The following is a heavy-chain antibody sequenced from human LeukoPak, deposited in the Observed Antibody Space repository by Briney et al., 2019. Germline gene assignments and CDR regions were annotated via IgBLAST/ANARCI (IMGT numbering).Heavy chain of an antibody. J-gene: IGHJ6*03. V-gene: IGHV4-59*01. CDR3: ARTDSYYYYMDV. CDR2: IYYSGST. CDR1: GGSISSYY. Sequence: PSETLSLTCTVSGGSISSYYWSWIRQPPGKGLEWIGYIYYSGSTNYNPSLKSRVTISVDTSKNQSSLRLSSVTAADTAVYYCARTDSYYYYMDVWGKGTTVTVSS.